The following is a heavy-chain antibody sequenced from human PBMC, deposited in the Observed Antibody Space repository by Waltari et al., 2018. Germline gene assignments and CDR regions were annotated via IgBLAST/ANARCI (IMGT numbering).Heavy chain of an antibody. Sequence: QVQLQESGPGLVKPSETLSLTCTVSGGSISSYYWSWIRQPPGKGLEWIGYIYYSGSTNYNPSLKSRVTISVDTSKNQFSLKLSSVTAADMAVYYCARVRSSFWEALDIWGQGTMVTVSS. CDR2: IYYSGST. CDR3: ARVRSSFWEALDI. D-gene: IGHD6-13*01. J-gene: IGHJ3*02. V-gene: IGHV4-59*01. CDR1: GGSISSYY.